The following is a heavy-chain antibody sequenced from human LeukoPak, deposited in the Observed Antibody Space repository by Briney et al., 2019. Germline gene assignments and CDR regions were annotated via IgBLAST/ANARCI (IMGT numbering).Heavy chain of an antibody. CDR1: GFTFSDYY. Sequence: AGGSLRLSCAASGFTFSDYYMSWIRQAPGKGLEWVSSIANSSNYIYYADSVKGRFTISRDNAKSTLYLQMNSLRAEDTAVYYCARHGVVTDIDPFDIWGQGTMVTVSS. CDR2: IANSSNYI. CDR3: ARHGVVTDIDPFDI. D-gene: IGHD2-21*02. V-gene: IGHV3-11*06. J-gene: IGHJ3*02.